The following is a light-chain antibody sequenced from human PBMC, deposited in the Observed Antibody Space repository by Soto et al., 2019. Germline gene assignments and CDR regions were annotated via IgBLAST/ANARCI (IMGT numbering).Light chain of an antibody. CDR3: MQGTHWPYT. Sequence: DVVLTQSPLSLSVTLGQPASISCRSSESLVHSNGNTYLNWFQQRPGQSPRRLIYTVSNRDSGVPDRFSGSVSGTDFTLKISRVEAEDVGVYYCMQGTHWPYTFGQGTKLEIK. J-gene: IGKJ2*01. CDR2: TVS. V-gene: IGKV2-30*02. CDR1: ESLVHSNGNTY.